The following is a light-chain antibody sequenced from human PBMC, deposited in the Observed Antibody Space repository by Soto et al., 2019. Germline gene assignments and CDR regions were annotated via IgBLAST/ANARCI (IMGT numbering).Light chain of an antibody. Sequence: QAVVTQPPSVSGAPGQRVTISCTGSSSNIGALYDVNWYQQLPGTAPKLLIYDNNTRPSGVPDRFAGSKSGTSASLAITGLQAEDEADYYCQSYDNSLSGHVVFGGGTKVTVL. CDR1: SSNIGALYD. J-gene: IGLJ2*01. V-gene: IGLV1-40*01. CDR3: QSYDNSLSGHVV. CDR2: DNN.